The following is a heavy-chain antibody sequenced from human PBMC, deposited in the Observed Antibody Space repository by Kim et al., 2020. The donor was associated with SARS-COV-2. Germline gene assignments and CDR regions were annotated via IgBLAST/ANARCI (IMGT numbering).Heavy chain of an antibody. CDR1: GFTFSSYD. D-gene: IGHD3-10*01. Sequence: WGSLRLSCAASGFTFSSYDMHWVRQATGKGLEWVSTIGTAGDTYYPGSVKGRFTISRENAKNSLYLQMNSLSAGDTAVYYCARAVSRSYFPAYYYYGMDVCGKGTTVTVSS. J-gene: IGHJ6*04. CDR3: ARAVSRSYFPAYYYYGMDV. V-gene: IGHV3-13*04. CDR2: IGTAGDT.